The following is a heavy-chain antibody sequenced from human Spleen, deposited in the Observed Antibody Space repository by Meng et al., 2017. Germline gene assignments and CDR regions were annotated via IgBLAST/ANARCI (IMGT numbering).Heavy chain of an antibody. CDR1: GGSFSGYY. CDR3: ARGTYSSGWAFDY. CDR2: INNSGST. D-gene: IGHD6-19*01. Sequence: QVQLQQRGAGLLKPAETLSLTCAVYGGSFSGYYWSWIRQPPGKGLEWIGEINNSGSTNYNPSLKTRVTISVVTTKNQFYLKLSSMTAADTAVYYCARGTYSSGWAFDYWGQGTLVTVSS. J-gene: IGHJ4*02. V-gene: IGHV4-34*01.